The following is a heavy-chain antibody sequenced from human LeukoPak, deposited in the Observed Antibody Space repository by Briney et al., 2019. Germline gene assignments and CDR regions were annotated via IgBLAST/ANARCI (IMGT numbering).Heavy chain of an antibody. CDR3: AKRGGVVRVILMGFHKEAYYFDA. V-gene: IGHV3-23*01. Sequence: GGSLRLSCAVSGITLSNYGMSWVRQAPGKGLEWVAGISGSGGSTNYADSVKGRFTISRDNPKNTLYLQMNSLRAEDTAVYFCAKRGGVVRVILMGFHKEAYYFDAWGQGALVSVSS. CDR2: ISGSGGST. D-gene: IGHD3-10*01. CDR1: GITLSNYG. J-gene: IGHJ4*02.